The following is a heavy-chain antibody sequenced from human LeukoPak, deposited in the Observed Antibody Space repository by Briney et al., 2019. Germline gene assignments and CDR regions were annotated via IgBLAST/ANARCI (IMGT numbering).Heavy chain of an antibody. CDR3: ATLISGWSLY. Sequence: GRSLRLSCAASGFTFDDYAMHGVRQAPGKGLEWVSGISWNSGSIGYADSVKGRFTISRDNAKNTLYLQMNSLRAEDTAVYYCATLISGWSLYWGQGTLVTVSS. D-gene: IGHD6-19*01. CDR2: ISWNSGSI. J-gene: IGHJ4*02. CDR1: GFTFDDYA. V-gene: IGHV3-9*01.